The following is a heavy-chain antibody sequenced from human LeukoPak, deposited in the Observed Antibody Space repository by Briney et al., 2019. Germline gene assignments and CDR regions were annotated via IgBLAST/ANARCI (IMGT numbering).Heavy chain of an antibody. CDR1: GYTFTSYG. J-gene: IGHJ4*02. V-gene: IGHV1-18*01. CDR3: ARTDAAADTFLFDY. D-gene: IGHD6-13*01. Sequence: ASVKVSCKASGYTFTSYGISWVRQAPGQGLEWMGWISAYNGNTNYAQKFQGRVTITTDESTSTAYMELSSLRSEDTAVYYCARTDAAADTFLFDYWGQGTLVTVSS. CDR2: ISAYNGNT.